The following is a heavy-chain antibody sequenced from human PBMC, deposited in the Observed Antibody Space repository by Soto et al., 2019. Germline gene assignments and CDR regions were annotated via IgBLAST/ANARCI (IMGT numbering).Heavy chain of an antibody. Sequence: ASVKVSCKASGYTFTSYGISWARRAPGQGLEWMGWISAYNGNTNYAQKLQGRVTMTTDTSTSTAYMELRSLRSDDTAVYYCARDHPYSTPSNAPIDWGQGTLVTVSS. D-gene: IGHD2-21*01. J-gene: IGHJ4*02. V-gene: IGHV1-18*01. CDR2: ISAYNGNT. CDR1: GYTFTSYG. CDR3: ARDHPYSTPSNAPID.